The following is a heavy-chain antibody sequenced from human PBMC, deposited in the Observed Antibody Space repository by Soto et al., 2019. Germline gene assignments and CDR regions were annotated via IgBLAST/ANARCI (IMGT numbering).Heavy chain of an antibody. J-gene: IGHJ4*02. D-gene: IGHD3-10*01. CDR3: ASKPPYGSGSYYNSLDY. CDR1: GGSISSSSYY. Sequence: QLQLQESGPGLVKPSETLSLTCTVSGGSISSSSYYWGWIRQPPGKGLEWIGSIYYSGSTYYNPSLKSRVTISVDTSKNQFSLKLSFVTAADTAVYYCASKPPYGSGSYYNSLDYWGQGTLVTVSS. CDR2: IYYSGST. V-gene: IGHV4-39*01.